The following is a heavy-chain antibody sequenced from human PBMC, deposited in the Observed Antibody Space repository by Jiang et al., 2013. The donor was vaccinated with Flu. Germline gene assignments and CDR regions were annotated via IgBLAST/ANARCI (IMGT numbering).Heavy chain of an antibody. V-gene: IGHV1-69*04. CDR3: ARGVTYYYDSSGYSYFDY. CDR1: GGTFSSYA. CDR2: IIPILGIA. J-gene: IGHJ4*02. Sequence: SGAEVKKPGSSVKVSCKASGGTFSSYAISWVRQAPGQGLEWMGRIIPILGIANYAQKFQGRVTITADKSTSTAYMELSSLRSEDTAVYYCARGVTYYYDSSGYSYFDYWGQGTLVTVSS. D-gene: IGHD3-22*01.